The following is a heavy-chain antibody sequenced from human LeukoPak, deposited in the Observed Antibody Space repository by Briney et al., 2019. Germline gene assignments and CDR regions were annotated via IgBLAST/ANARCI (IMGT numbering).Heavy chain of an antibody. CDR3: ARAGTSSTSHYYYYMDV. V-gene: IGHV3-20*04. D-gene: IGHD2-2*01. J-gene: IGHJ6*03. CDR2: INWNGGST. CDR1: GFTFDDYG. Sequence: PGGSLRLSCAASGFTFDDYGMRWVRQAPGKGLEWVSGINWNGGSTAYADSVEGRFTISRDNAKNSLYLQMNRLRAEDTALYYCARAGTSSTSHYYYYMDVWGKGTTVTVSS.